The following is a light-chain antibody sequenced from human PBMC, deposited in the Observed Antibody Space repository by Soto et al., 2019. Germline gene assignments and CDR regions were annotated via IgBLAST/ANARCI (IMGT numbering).Light chain of an antibody. CDR3: EQYNNWPPVT. Sequence: EIVMTQSPVTLSVSPGERVTLSCRASQSVSNNLAWYQQKSGQAPRLLIYGSSTRVTSIPARFSGSGSGTEFTLTMSSLQSEDFPIYYCEQYNNWPPVTCGQGTRLDIK. CDR2: GSS. J-gene: IGKJ5*01. CDR1: QSVSNN. V-gene: IGKV3-15*01.